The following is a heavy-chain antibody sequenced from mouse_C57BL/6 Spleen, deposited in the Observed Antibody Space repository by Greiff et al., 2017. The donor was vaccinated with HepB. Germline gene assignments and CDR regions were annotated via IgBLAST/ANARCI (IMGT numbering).Heavy chain of an antibody. J-gene: IGHJ3*01. CDR1: GFSLTSYG. D-gene: IGHD2-3*01. Sequence: VMLVESGPGLVQPSQSLSITCTVSGFSLTSYGVHWVRQSPGKGLEWLGVIWSGGSTDYNAAFISRLSISKDNSKSQVFFKMNSLQADDTAIYYCADGYRFAYWGQGTLVTVSA. V-gene: IGHV2-2*01. CDR3: ADGYRFAY. CDR2: IWSGGST.